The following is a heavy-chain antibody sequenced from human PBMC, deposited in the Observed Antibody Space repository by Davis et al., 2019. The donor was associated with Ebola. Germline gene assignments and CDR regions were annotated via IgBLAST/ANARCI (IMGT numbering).Heavy chain of an antibody. CDR1: GYSFTSYW. D-gene: IGHD1-20*01. CDR3: ARDSYNWNDGIGMDV. Sequence: PGGSLRLSCKGSGYSFTSYWIGWVRQMPGKGLEWMGIIYPGDSDTRYSPSFQGQVTISADKSISTAYLQWSSLKASDTAMYYCARDSYNWNDGIGMDVWGQGTTVTVSS. J-gene: IGHJ6*02. V-gene: IGHV5-51*01. CDR2: IYPGDSDT.